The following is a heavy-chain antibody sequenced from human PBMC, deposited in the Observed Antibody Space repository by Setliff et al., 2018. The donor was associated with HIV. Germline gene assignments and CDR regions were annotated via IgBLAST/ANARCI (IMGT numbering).Heavy chain of an antibody. J-gene: IGHJ4*02. D-gene: IGHD3-16*01. CDR3: ARARGLYEYVWGSFHFDN. V-gene: IGHV4-31*03. Sequence: TLSLTCTVSGGSISSGDYYWSWIRQHPGKGLDWIGYIYYSGSTYYSPSHKSRVTISLDTSKNQFSLKVSSVTAADTAVYYCARARGLYEYVWGSFHFDNWGQGTLVTVSS. CDR2: IYYSGST. CDR1: GGSISSGDYY.